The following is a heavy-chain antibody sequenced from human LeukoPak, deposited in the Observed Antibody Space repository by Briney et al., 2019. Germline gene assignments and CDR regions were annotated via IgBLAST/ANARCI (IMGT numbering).Heavy chain of an antibody. D-gene: IGHD6-13*01. J-gene: IGHJ5*02. Sequence: GGSLRLSCAASGFTFDDYAMHWVRQAPGKGREWGSGIIWNSGSIGYADSVKGRFTISRDNAKNSLYLQMNSLRAEDTALYYCAKDIRQQLVRGANWFDLWGQGTLVTVSS. CDR3: AKDIRQQLVRGANWFDL. V-gene: IGHV3-9*01. CDR1: GFTFDDYA. CDR2: IIWNSGSI.